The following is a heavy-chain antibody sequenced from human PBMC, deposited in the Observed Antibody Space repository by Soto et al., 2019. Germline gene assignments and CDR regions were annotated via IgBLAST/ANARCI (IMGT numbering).Heavy chain of an antibody. J-gene: IGHJ3*02. D-gene: IGHD3-22*01. V-gene: IGHV4-59*01. CDR1: GGSISSYY. Sequence: PSETLSLTCTVSGGSISSYYWSWIRQPPGKGLEWIGYFFHTGSTNYNPSLRSRVTISVDTSKNQLSLKLSSVTAADTAVYYCARHYYDTSGYYSNVFDIWGQGTMVTVS. CDR3: ARHYYDTSGYYSNVFDI. CDR2: FFHTGST.